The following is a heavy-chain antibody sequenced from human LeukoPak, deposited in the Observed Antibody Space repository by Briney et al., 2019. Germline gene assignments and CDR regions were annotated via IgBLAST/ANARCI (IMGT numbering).Heavy chain of an antibody. V-gene: IGHV3-53*04. Sequence: PPGGSLRLSCAASGFTVSSNYMSWVRQAPGKGLEWVSVICSGGSTYYADSVKGRFTISRRNSKNTLYLQMNSLRAEDTAVYYCAREGIQHDAFDIWGQGTMVTVSS. D-gene: IGHD5-18*01. CDR3: AREGIQHDAFDI. CDR2: ICSGGST. J-gene: IGHJ3*02. CDR1: GFTVSSNY.